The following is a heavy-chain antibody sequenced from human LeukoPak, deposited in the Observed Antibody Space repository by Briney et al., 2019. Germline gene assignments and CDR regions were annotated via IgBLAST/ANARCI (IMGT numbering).Heavy chain of an antibody. D-gene: IGHD2/OR15-2a*01. Sequence: VGSLRLSCAASGFTFSNAWMSWVRQAPGRGLEWVGRIKSKTDGETTDYAAPVKGRFTISRDDSKNTLYLQINSLKTEDTAVYYCTWYYDGSWGQRTLVTVSS. V-gene: IGHV3-15*01. CDR3: TWYYDGS. CDR1: GFTFSNAW. J-gene: IGHJ5*02. CDR2: IKSKTDGETT.